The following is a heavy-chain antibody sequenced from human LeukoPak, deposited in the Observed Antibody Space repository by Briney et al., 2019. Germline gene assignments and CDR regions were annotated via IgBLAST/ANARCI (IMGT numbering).Heavy chain of an antibody. J-gene: IGHJ4*02. D-gene: IGHD3-10*01. CDR3: ASGVLLWFGEFDY. Sequence: GGSLRLSCAASGFTFSGYWMSWVRQAPGKGLEWVSVIYSGGSTYYADSVKGRFTISRDNSKNTLYLQMNSLRAEDTAVYYCASGVLLWFGEFDYWGQGTLVTVSS. CDR2: IYSGGST. CDR1: GFTFSGYW. V-gene: IGHV3-66*01.